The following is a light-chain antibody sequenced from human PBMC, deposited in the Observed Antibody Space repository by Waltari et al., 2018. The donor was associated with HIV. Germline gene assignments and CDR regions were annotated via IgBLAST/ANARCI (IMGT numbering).Light chain of an antibody. J-gene: IGLJ2*01. CDR1: SSDVGGSNY. Sequence: QSALTQPPSASGSPGPSVTISCPGTSSDVGGSNYVPWYQQHPGKAPKLMIYEVSKRPSGVPDRFSGSKSGNTASLTVSGLQAEDEADYYCSSYAGSSNVVFGGGTKLTVL. V-gene: IGLV2-8*01. CDR2: EVS. CDR3: SSYAGSSNVV.